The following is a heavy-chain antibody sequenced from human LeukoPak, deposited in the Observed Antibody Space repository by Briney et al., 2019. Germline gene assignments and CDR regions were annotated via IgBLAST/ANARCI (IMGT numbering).Heavy chain of an antibody. CDR1: GYTFTSYW. CDR2: IYPGDSDT. D-gene: IGHD3-10*01. Sequence: KPGGSLKISCEGSGYTFTSYWIGWVRQMPGKGLEWMGIIYPGDSDTRYRPSFQGQVTISADKSISTANPQWSSLKASDTAMYYCARAPYGSGSYWFDPWGQGTLVTVSS. J-gene: IGHJ5*02. CDR3: ARAPYGSGSYWFDP. V-gene: IGHV5-51*03.